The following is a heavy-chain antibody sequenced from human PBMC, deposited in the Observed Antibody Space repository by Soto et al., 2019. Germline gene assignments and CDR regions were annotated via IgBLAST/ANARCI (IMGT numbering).Heavy chain of an antibody. V-gene: IGHV1-46*03. D-gene: IGHD4-4*01. CDR1: GYTFTNYY. J-gene: IGHJ3*01. Sequence: QVQLVQSGAEVKKPGASVRVSCKASGYTFTNYYIDWVRQAPGQGLEWMGIINPNGGSTTYVQKFQGRVTITRDTSTSTDYMELSSLRSEDTAVDYCGRAAWTTVTNRLNDVFDVWGQGTMVTVSS. CDR2: INPNGGST. CDR3: GRAAWTTVTNRLNDVFDV.